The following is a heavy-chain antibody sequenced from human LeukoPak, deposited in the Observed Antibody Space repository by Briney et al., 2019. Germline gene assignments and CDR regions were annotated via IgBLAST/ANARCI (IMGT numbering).Heavy chain of an antibody. J-gene: IGHJ4*02. V-gene: IGHV3-49*03. CDR2: IRSKAYGGTT. Sequence: GGSLRLSCTASGFTFGGYAMSWFRQAPGKGLEWVGFIRSKAYGGTTEYAASVKGRFTISRDDSKSIAYLQMNSLKTEDTAVYYCTRDEDYASDYFDYWGQGTLVTVSS. CDR3: TRDEDYASDYFDY. CDR1: GFTFGGYA. D-gene: IGHD4-17*01.